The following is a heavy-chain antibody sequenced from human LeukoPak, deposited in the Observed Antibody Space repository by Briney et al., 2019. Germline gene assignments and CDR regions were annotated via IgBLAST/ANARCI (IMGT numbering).Heavy chain of an antibody. D-gene: IGHD6-13*01. V-gene: IGHV4-34*01. J-gene: IGHJ6*03. CDR3: ARDVEAGSSWYYRPWSYYYYYMDV. Sequence: SETLSLTCAVYGGSFSGYYWSWIRQPPGKGLEWIGSIYYSGNTYYNPSLKSRVTISVDTSKNQFSLKLSSVTAADTAVYYCARDVEAGSSWYYRPWSYYYYYMDVWGKGTTVTVSS. CDR1: GGSFSGYY. CDR2: IYYSGNT.